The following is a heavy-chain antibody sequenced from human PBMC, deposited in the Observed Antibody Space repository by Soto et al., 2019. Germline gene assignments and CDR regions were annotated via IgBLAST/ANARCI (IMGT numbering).Heavy chain of an antibody. CDR1: GYTFTSYA. V-gene: IGHV1-3*01. Sequence: ASVKVSCKASGYTFTSYAMHWVRQAPGQRLEWMGWINAGNGNTKYSQKFQGRVTITRDTSASTAYMELSSLRSEDTAVYYCASGVGGPLYYYYGMDVWGQGATVTV. CDR3: ASGVGGPLYYYYGMDV. J-gene: IGHJ6*02. CDR2: INAGNGNT. D-gene: IGHD3-16*01.